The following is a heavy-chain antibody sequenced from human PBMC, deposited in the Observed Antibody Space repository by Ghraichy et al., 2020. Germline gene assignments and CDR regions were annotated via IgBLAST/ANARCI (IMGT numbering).Heavy chain of an antibody. Sequence: GGSLRLSCAASGFTFSSYAMHWVRQAPGKRLEWVTVISYDGSNKYYADSVKGRFTISRDNSKNTLYLQMNSLRAEDTAVYYCARDYGSGSYFHYWGQGTLVTVSS. J-gene: IGHJ4*02. CDR2: ISYDGSNK. CDR1: GFTFSSYA. V-gene: IGHV3-30*04. CDR3: ARDYGSGSYFHY. D-gene: IGHD3-10*01.